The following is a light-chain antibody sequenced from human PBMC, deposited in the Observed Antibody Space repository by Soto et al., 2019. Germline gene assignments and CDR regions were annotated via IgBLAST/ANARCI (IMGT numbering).Light chain of an antibody. J-gene: IGLJ1*01. CDR2: EIT. CDR3: SSYTSSNTLYV. V-gene: IGLV2-14*01. CDR1: STDVGDYNY. Sequence: QSVLTQPASVSGSPGQSITISCTGTSTDVGDYNYVSWYQHHPGKAPKLIVYEITNRPSGVSHRFSGSKSGNTASLTISGLQAEDEADYYCSSYTSSNTLYVFGTGTKVTVL.